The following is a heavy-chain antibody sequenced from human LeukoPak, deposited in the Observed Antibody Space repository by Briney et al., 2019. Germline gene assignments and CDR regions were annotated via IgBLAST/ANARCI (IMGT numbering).Heavy chain of an antibody. J-gene: IGHJ4*02. CDR3: ARDLFSYSSFDY. D-gene: IGHD6-13*01. CDR1: GYTFTGYY. CDR2: INPNSGGT. V-gene: IGHV1-2*02. Sequence: ASVKVSCKASGYTFTGYYMHWVRQAPGQGLEWMGWINPNSGGTNYAQKFQDRVTMTRDTSISTAYMELSRLKSDDTAVYYCARDLFSYSSFDYWGQGTLVTVSS.